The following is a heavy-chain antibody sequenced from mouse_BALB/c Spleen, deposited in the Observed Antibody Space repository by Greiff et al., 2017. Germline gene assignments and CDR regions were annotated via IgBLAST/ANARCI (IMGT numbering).Heavy chain of an antibody. D-gene: IGHD2-4*01. CDR3: TRLGLYYDYDDEEMDY. J-gene: IGHJ4*01. Sequence: EVKVEESGGGLVQPGGSMKLSCVASGFTFSNYWMNWVRQSPEKGLEWVAEIRLKSNNYATHYAESVKGRFTISRDDSKSSVYLQMNNLRAEDTGIYYCTRLGLYYDYDDEEMDYWGQGTSVTVSS. CDR2: IRLKSNNYAT. V-gene: IGHV6-6*02. CDR1: GFTFSNYW.